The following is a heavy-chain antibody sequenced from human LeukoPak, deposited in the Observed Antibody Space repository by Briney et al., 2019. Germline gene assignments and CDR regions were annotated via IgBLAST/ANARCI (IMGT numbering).Heavy chain of an antibody. CDR2: INHSGST. Sequence: SETLSLTCAVYGGSFSGYYWSWIRQPPGKGLEWIGEINHSGSTNYNPSLKSRVTISVDTSKNQFSLKLSSVTAADTAVYYCARGGGRCTSCFHFSGYYYMDVWGKGTTVTVSS. CDR3: ARGGGRCTSCFHFSGYYYMDV. V-gene: IGHV4-34*01. J-gene: IGHJ6*03. CDR1: GGSFSGYY. D-gene: IGHD2-2*01.